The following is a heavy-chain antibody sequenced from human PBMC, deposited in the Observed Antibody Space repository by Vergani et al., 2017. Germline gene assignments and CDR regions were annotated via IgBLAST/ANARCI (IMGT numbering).Heavy chain of an antibody. D-gene: IGHD3-10*01. Sequence: EKQLVQSGSETKKPGESLKISCQAFGYIFSNFWIGWVRQRPGRGLEWMGTIYPGDSEVKSNPTFRCQVIFSVDTSVNTAYLQWRSLQASDTATYFCASGGHGSENGGALQLWGQGTNITVSS. V-gene: IGHV5-51*01. CDR1: GYIFSNFW. CDR3: ASGGHGSENGGALQL. CDR2: IYPGDSEV. J-gene: IGHJ3*01.